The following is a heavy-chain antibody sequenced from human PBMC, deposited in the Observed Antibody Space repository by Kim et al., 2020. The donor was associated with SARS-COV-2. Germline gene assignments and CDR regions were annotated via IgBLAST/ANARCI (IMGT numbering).Heavy chain of an antibody. V-gene: IGHV3-30*18. J-gene: IGHJ6*03. Sequence: GSLRLSCAASGFTFSSYGMHWVRQAPGKGLEWVAVISYDGSNKYYADSVKGRFTISRDNSKNTLYLQMNSLRAEDTAVYYCAKDPTVVKIYYYMDVWGKGTTVTVSS. CDR2: ISYDGSNK. CDR3: AKDPTVVKIYYYMDV. CDR1: GFTFSSYG. D-gene: IGHD4-17*01.